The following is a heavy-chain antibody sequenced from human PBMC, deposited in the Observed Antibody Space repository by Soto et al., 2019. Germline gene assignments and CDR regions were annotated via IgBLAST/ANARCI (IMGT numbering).Heavy chain of an antibody. V-gene: IGHV3-33*01. CDR2: IWYDGTNK. Sequence: QVQLVESGGGVVQPGRSLRLSCAASGFTFSSHGLHWVRQAPGKGLEWVAVIWYDGTNKNYADSVKGRFTVSRDNSKSTLDLHMNSLRAEDTAVYYCARDEKGGLYGPDYWGQGTLVTVSS. J-gene: IGHJ4*02. CDR3: ARDEKGGLYGPDY. CDR1: GFTFSSHG. D-gene: IGHD4-17*01.